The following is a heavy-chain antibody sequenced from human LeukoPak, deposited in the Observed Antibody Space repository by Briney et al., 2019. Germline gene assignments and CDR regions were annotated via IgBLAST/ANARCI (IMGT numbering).Heavy chain of an antibody. V-gene: IGHV4-59*01. CDR1: GGSISSYY. CDR2: IYYSGST. CDR3: ARRSSAGFQSRGYYFDY. Sequence: SETLSLTCTVSGGSISSYYWSWIRQPPGKGLEWIGYIYYSGSTNYNPSLKSRVTISVDTSKNQFSLKLSSVTAADTAVYYCARRSSAGFQSRGYYFDYWGQGTLVTVSS. D-gene: IGHD2/OR15-2a*01. J-gene: IGHJ4*02.